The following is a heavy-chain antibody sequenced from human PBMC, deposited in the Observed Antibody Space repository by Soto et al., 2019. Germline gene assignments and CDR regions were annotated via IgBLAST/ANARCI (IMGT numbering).Heavy chain of an antibody. CDR2: ISVSGGRI. CDR3: AKDACGTECVSQFDY. J-gene: IGHJ4*02. Sequence: EVQLLESGGGLVQPGGSLRLSCAASGFIFSTSAMNWVRQAPGKGLEWVSSISVSGGRIYYADSVKGRFTISRDNSKNTLYLQMNSLRSEDTAVYYCAKDACGTECVSQFDYWGQGALVTVSS. V-gene: IGHV3-23*01. CDR1: GFIFSTSA. D-gene: IGHD2-15*01.